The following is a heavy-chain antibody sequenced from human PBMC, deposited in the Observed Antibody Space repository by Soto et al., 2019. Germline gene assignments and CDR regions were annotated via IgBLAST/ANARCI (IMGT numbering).Heavy chain of an antibody. CDR1: GAAVSNGDYR. Sequence: SETLSLTCTVSGAAVSNGDYRWNWIRQPPGKGLEWIGDIYNDGSTHYNPSLKSRVTISVDTSKNQFSLRLSSVTAADTAVYYCARVRDYSGYDMANWFDPWGQGTLVTVSS. CDR2: IYNDGST. V-gene: IGHV4-30-4*08. CDR3: ARVRDYSGYDMANWFDP. D-gene: IGHD5-12*01. J-gene: IGHJ5*02.